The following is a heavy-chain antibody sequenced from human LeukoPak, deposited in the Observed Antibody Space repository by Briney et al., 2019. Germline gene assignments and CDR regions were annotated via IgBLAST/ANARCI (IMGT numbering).Heavy chain of an antibody. J-gene: IGHJ5*02. D-gene: IGHD2-21*02. CDR3: ARVHCGGDCYSDRGWFDP. CDR1: GGSISSGSYY. V-gene: IGHV4-61*02. Sequence: PSQTLSLTCTVSGGSISSGSYYWSWLRQPAGKGLEWIGRIYTSGSTNYNPSLKSRVTISVDTSKNQFSLKLSSVTAADTAVYYCARVHCGGDCYSDRGWFDPWGQGTLVTVSS. CDR2: IYTSGST.